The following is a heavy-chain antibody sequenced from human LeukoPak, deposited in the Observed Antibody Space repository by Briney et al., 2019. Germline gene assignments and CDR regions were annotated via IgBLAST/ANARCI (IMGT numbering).Heavy chain of an antibody. J-gene: IGHJ5*02. CDR2: IYHSGST. V-gene: IGHV4-59*12. D-gene: IGHD3-22*01. CDR3: ATTINYYDSSGHYYNWFDP. Sequence: SETLSLTCTVSGGSMSNYYWSWIRQPPGKGLEWIGYIYHSGSTYYNPSLKSRVTISVDRSKNQFSLKLSSVTAADTAVYYCATTINYYDSSGHYYNWFDPWGQGTLVTVSS. CDR1: GGSMSNYY.